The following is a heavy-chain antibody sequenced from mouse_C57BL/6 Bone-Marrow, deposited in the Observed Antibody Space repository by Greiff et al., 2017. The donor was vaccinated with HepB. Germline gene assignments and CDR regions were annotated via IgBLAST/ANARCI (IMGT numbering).Heavy chain of an antibody. D-gene: IGHD2-4*01. V-gene: IGHV1-18*01. J-gene: IGHJ4*01. Sequence: EVQLQQPGPELVKPGASVKIPCKASGYTFTDYNMDWVKQSHGKSLEWIGDINPNNGGTIYNQKFTGKATLTVDKSSSTAYMALRGLTSEDTAIYYCAREVDYDNISSPMDYWGQGTSVTVSS. CDR3: AREVDYDNISSPMDY. CDR2: INPNNGGT. CDR1: GYTFTDYN.